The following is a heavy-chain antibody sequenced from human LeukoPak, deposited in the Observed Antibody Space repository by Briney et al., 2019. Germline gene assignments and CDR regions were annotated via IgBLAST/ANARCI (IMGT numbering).Heavy chain of an antibody. D-gene: IGHD3-22*01. CDR2: MDPKSGEA. Sequence: EASVEVSCKASGYTFTDYYMHWVRQAPGQGLEWMGWMDPKSGEANHAQKFQGRVIMTRDTSINTAYMELSRLRSDDTAVYYCALEVYYSDNSAFDYWGQGTLVTVSS. V-gene: IGHV1-2*02. CDR3: ALEVYYSDNSAFDY. J-gene: IGHJ4*02. CDR1: GYTFTDYY.